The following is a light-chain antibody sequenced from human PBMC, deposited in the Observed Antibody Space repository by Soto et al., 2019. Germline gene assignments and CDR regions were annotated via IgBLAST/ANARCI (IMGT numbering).Light chain of an antibody. CDR3: SSYTSSSTPYV. V-gene: IGLV2-14*01. Sequence: QSPLTQPASVSGSPGQSTTISCTGTSSDVGGYNYVSWYQQHPGKAPKLMIYEVSNRPSGVSNRFSGSKSGNTASLTISGLQAEDEADYYCSSYTSSSTPYVFGTGTKLTVL. J-gene: IGLJ1*01. CDR1: SSDVGGYNY. CDR2: EVS.